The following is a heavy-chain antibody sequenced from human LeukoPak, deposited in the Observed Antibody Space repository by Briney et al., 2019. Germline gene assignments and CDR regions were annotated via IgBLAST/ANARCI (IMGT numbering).Heavy chain of an antibody. D-gene: IGHD2-2*01. J-gene: IGHJ4*02. Sequence: ASVKVSCKASGYTFTGYYMHWVRQAPGQGLEWMGWINPNSGGTNYAQKFQGRVTMTRDTSISTAYMELSRLRSDDTAVYYCARAVVPAVPFDYWGQGTLVTVSS. CDR2: INPNSGGT. CDR3: ARAVVPAVPFDY. CDR1: GYTFTGYY. V-gene: IGHV1-2*02.